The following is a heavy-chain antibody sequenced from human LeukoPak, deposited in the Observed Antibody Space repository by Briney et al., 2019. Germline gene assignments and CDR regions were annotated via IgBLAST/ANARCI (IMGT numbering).Heavy chain of an antibody. CDR2: INHSGST. J-gene: IGHJ4*02. Sequence: SETLSLTCAVYGGSFSGYYWSWIRQPPGKGLEWIGEINHSGSTNYNPSLKSRVTISVDTSKNQFSLKLSSVTAADTAVYYCAGGYDSFLVDYWGQGTLVTVSS. D-gene: IGHD5-12*01. CDR1: GGSFSGYY. V-gene: IGHV4-34*01. CDR3: AGGYDSFLVDY.